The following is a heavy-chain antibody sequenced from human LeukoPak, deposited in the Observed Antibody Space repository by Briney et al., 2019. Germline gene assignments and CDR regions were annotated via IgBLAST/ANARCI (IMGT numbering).Heavy chain of an antibody. D-gene: IGHD3-22*01. CDR1: GGSFSGYY. J-gene: IGHJ4*02. V-gene: IGHV4-34*01. CDR3: ASYDSSGYYLALDY. Sequence: SETLSLTCAVYGGSFSGYYWSWIRQPPGKGLEWIGSIYYSGSTYYNPSLKSRVTISVDTSKNQFSLKLSSVTAADTAVYYCASYDSSGYYLALDYWGQGTLVTVSS. CDR2: IYYSGST.